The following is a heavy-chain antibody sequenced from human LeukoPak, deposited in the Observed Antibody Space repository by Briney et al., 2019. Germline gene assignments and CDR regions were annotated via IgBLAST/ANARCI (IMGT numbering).Heavy chain of an antibody. V-gene: IGHV1-69*04. CDR2: IIPILGIA. Sequence: SVKVSCKASGGTFSSYAISWVRQAPGQGLEWMGRIIPILGIANYAQKFQGRVTITADKSTSTAYMELSSLRSEDTAVYYCARETPDYYDSSGYPEYFQHWGQGTLVTVSS. J-gene: IGHJ1*01. CDR1: GGTFSSYA. D-gene: IGHD3-22*01. CDR3: ARETPDYYDSSGYPEYFQH.